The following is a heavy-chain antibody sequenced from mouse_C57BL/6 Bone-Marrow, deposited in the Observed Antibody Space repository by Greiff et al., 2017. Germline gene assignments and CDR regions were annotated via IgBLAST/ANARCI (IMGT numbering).Heavy chain of an antibody. V-gene: IGHV7-3*01. CDR3: ARFYYGSSFDY. Sequence: VQLKESGGGLVQPGGSLSLSCVASGFTFTDYYMSWVRQPPGKALEWLGFIRNKANGYTTEYSASVKGRFTISRDNSQSILYLQMNALRAEDSATYYCARFYYGSSFDYWGQGTTLTVSS. D-gene: IGHD1-1*01. CDR1: GFTFTDYY. J-gene: IGHJ2*01. CDR2: IRNKANGYTT.